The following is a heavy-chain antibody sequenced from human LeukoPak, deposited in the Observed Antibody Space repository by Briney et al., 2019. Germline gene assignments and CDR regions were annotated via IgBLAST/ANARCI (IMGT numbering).Heavy chain of an antibody. CDR1: GFTFSSYG. J-gene: IGHJ6*04. CDR3: ARAGYCSSTSCYGRYYYYGMDV. CDR2: IWYDGSNK. V-gene: IGHV3-33*01. Sequence: GGSLRLSCAASGFTFSSYGMHWVRQAPGKGLEWVAVIWYDGSNKYYADSVKGRFTISRDNSKNTLYLQMNSLRAEDTAVCYCARAGYCSSTSCYGRYYYYGMDVWGKGTTVTVSS. D-gene: IGHD2-2*01.